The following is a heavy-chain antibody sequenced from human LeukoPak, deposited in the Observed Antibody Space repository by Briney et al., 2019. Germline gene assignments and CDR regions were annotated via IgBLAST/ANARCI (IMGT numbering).Heavy chain of an antibody. CDR2: INHSGST. D-gene: IGHD3-3*01. CDR1: GGSFSGYY. CDR3: ARGRLKDYDFWSGYSTPTYYYYYMDV. Sequence: ASETLSLTXAVYGGSFSGYYWSWIRQPPGKGLEWIGEINHSGSTNYNPSLKSRGTISVDTSKNHFSLKLSSVTAADTAVYYCARGRLKDYDFWSGYSTPTYYYYYMDVWGKGTTVTVSS. V-gene: IGHV4-34*01. J-gene: IGHJ6*03.